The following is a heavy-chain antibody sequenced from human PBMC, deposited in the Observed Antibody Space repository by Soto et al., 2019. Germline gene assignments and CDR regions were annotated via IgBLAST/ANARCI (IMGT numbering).Heavy chain of an antibody. Sequence: EVQLVESGGGLVKPGGPLRLSWAASVFTFIHPWRNWFRRAPGKGREWVGQIKSKTDGGTTDYAAPVKGRFIISRDDSKTTLYLQMNSLKTEDTAVYYCVTEIIVATIGTGDYWGQGTLVTVSS. CDR1: VFTFIHPW. V-gene: IGHV3-15*07. CDR3: VTEIIVATIGTGDY. CDR2: IKSKTDGGTT. D-gene: IGHD5-12*01. J-gene: IGHJ4*01.